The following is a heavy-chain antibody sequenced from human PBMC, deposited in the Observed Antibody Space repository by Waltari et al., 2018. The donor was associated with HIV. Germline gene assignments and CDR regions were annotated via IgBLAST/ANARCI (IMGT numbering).Heavy chain of an antibody. CDR2: INHSGST. CDR3: AREGPESSGYSYGYYDY. CDR1: GGSFSGYY. V-gene: IGHV4-34*01. D-gene: IGHD5-18*01. J-gene: IGHJ4*02. Sequence: QVQLQQWGAGLLKPSETLSLTCAVYGGSFSGYYWSWIRQPPGKGLEWIGEINHSGSTNYNPSLKSRVTISVDTSKNQFSLKLSSVTAADTAVYYCAREGPESSGYSYGYYDYWGQGTLVTVSS.